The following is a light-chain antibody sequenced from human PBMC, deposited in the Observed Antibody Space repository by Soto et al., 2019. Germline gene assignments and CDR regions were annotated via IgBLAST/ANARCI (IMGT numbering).Light chain of an antibody. CDR1: QSVSSY. Sequence: EIVLTQSPATLSLSPGERATPACRASQSVSSYLSWYQQKPGQAPRLLIYDASNRATGIPARFSGSGSGTDFTLTISSLEPEDFAVYYGQQYNDRPRTCGQVTMLYIK. V-gene: IGKV3-11*01. J-gene: IGKJ1*01. CDR3: QQYNDRPRT. CDR2: DAS.